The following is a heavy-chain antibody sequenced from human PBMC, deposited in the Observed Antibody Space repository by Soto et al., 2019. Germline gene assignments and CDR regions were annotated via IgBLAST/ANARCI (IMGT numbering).Heavy chain of an antibody. CDR3: ATVGSTWPNWFSDL. CDR2: IYHSGST. CDR1: GGSISSGAYY. J-gene: IGHJ2*01. Sequence: QVQLQESGPGLVKPSQTLSLTCTISGGSISSGAYYWSWFRQPPGKGLEWIGYIYHSGSTYYNPSLKSRVTISMATSKNQFSLKVTSVTAADTAMYYCATVGSTWPNWFSDLWGRGTLVTVSS. V-gene: IGHV4-30-4*01. D-gene: IGHD6-13*01.